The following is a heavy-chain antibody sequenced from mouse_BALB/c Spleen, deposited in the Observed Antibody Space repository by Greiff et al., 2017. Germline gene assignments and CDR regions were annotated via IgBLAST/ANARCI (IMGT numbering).Heavy chain of an antibody. Sequence: QVQLQQSGAELVKPGASVKLSCKASGYTFTSYWMHWVKQRPGQGLEWIGEINPSNGRTNYNEKFKSKATLTVDKSSSTAYMQLSSLTSEDSAVYYCARGGNRFAYWGQGTLVTVSA. J-gene: IGHJ3*01. V-gene: IGHV1S81*02. CDR1: GYTFTSYW. D-gene: IGHD2-1*01. CDR2: INPSNGRT. CDR3: ARGGNRFAY.